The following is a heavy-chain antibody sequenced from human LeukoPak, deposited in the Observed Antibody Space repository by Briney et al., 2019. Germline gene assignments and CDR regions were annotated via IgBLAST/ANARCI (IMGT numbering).Heavy chain of an antibody. CDR3: ATGYTYDYSLY. CDR1: GDTVTGFS. D-gene: IGHD5-18*01. J-gene: IGHJ4*02. Sequence: ASVKVSCKVSGDTVTGFSIRWVRQAPGHGLEWMGGFDPEDGARIFAQKFQGRVTMIEDTSTDTAYMDLSSLRSEDTAVYYCATGYTYDYSLYWGQGTLVTVSS. V-gene: IGHV1-24*01. CDR2: FDPEDGAR.